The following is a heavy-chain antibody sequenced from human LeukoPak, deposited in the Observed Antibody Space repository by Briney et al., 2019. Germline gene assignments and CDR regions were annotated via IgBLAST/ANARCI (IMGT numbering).Heavy chain of an antibody. CDR3: ARVGEMATINF. CDR2: TYYSGST. V-gene: IGHV4-59*01. D-gene: IGHD5-24*01. CDR1: GGSISSYY. J-gene: IGHJ4*02. Sequence: SETLSVTCTVSGGSISSYYWSWIRQPPGKGLEWIGYTYYSGSTNYNPSLKSRVTISVDTSKNQFSLKLSSVTAADTAVYYCARVGEMATINFWGQGTLVTVSS.